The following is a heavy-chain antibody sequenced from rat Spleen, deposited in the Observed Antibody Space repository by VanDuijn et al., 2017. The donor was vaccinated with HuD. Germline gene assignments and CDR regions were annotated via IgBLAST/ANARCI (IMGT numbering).Heavy chain of an antibody. CDR2: MWSGGST. D-gene: IGHD1-10*01. CDR3: ARGATYWYFDC. V-gene: IGHV2-19*01. CDR1: GFSLSDYS. Sequence: QVQLKESGPGLVQPSQTLSLTCTGSGFSLSDYSVHWVRQPPGKGLEWMGAMWSGGSTDYNSAIKSRLSISRDTSKSQVFLKMHSLQTEDTAMYLCARGATYWYFDCWGPGTMVTVSS. J-gene: IGHJ1*01.